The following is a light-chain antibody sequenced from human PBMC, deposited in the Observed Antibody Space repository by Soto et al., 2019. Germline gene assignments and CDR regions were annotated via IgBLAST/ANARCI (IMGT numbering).Light chain of an antibody. CDR2: DLS. CDR1: SSYIGGSNY. V-gene: IGLV2-11*01. CDR3: CSSAGTSSVV. Sequence: QSVLTQPRSVSGSPGQSVTISCTGSSSYIGGSNYVSWYQQHPGKAPKLIIYDLSKRPSGVPNRFSGSKYGNTASLTISGLQAEDEADYYCCSSAGTSSVVFGGGTKLTVL. J-gene: IGLJ2*01.